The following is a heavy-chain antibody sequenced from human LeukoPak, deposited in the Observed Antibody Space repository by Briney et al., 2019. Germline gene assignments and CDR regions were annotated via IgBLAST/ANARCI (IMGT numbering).Heavy chain of an antibody. CDR2: IWYDGSNK. J-gene: IGHJ4*02. V-gene: IGHV3-33*08. Sequence: GGSLRLSCAASGFTVNSNYMNWVRQAPGKGLEWVAVIWYDGSNKYYADSVKGRFTISRDNSKNTLYLQMNSLRAEDTAVYYCARGSGWDYYFDYWGQGTLVTVSS. CDR1: GFTVNSNY. D-gene: IGHD6-19*01. CDR3: ARGSGWDYYFDY.